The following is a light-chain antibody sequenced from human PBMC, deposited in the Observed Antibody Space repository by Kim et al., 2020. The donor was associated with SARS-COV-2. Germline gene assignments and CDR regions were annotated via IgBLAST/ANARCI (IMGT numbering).Light chain of an antibody. CDR2: DAS. Sequence: EIVLTQSPATLSLSPGERATLSCRTSQNIGNSLGWYQQKPGQAPRLLIYDASSRAKGIPARFSGSGSATDFTLTISSLEPEDFAVYYCQQRSNWQITFGQGTRLEIK. CDR1: QNIGNS. J-gene: IGKJ5*01. CDR3: QQRSNWQIT. V-gene: IGKV3-11*01.